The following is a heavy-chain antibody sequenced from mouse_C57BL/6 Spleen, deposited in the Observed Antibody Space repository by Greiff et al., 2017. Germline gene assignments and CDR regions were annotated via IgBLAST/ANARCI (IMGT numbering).Heavy chain of an antibody. D-gene: IGHD2-2*01. CDR2: FNPNNGGT. J-gene: IGHJ2*01. V-gene: IGHV1-18*01. CDR1: GYTFTDYN. Sequence: EVQLQQSGPELVKPGASVKIPCKASGYTFTDYNMDWVKQSNGKSLEWIGDFNPNNGGTIYNQKFKGKATLTLDKSSSTAYMELRSLTSEDTAVYYCARKGIYYGYDGYFDYWGQGTTLTVSS. CDR3: ARKGIYYGYDGYFDY.